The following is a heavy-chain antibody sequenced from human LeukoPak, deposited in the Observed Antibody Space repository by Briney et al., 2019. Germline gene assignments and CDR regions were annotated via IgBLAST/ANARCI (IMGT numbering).Heavy chain of an antibody. Sequence: GGSLRLSCAASGFTFSSYWMTWVRQAPGKGLEWVANIKQDGSDKYYVDSVRGRFIVSRDNAKNSLYLQMNSLRAEDTAVYYCASPKTPSGSYGDFDYWGQGTLVTVSS. J-gene: IGHJ4*02. CDR3: ASPKTPSGSYGDFDY. CDR1: GFTFSSYW. V-gene: IGHV3-7*03. CDR2: IKQDGSDK. D-gene: IGHD1-26*01.